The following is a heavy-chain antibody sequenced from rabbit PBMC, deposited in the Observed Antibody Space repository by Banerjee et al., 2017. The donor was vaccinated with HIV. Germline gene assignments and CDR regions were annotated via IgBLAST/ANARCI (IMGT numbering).Heavy chain of an antibody. CDR3: ARENSYYGNYADAAYAAL. D-gene: IGHD6-1*01. Sequence: QSLEESGGDLVKPGASLTLTCTASGFSFSSSYWICWVRQAPGKGLEWIACIDAGSSGRTYYASWAKGRFTISKISSTTVTLQMTSLTAADTATYFCARENSYYGNYADAAYAALWGPGTLVTVS. CDR1: GFSFSSSYW. CDR2: IDAGSSGRT. J-gene: IGHJ4*01. V-gene: IGHV1S40*01.